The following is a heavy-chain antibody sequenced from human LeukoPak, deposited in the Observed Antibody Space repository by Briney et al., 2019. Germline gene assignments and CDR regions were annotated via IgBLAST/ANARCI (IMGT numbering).Heavy chain of an antibody. J-gene: IGHJ4*02. CDR2: ISYDGSNK. D-gene: IGHD6-6*01. Sequence: GGSLRLSCAASGFTFSSYAMHWVRQAPGKGLEWVAVISYDGSNKYYADSVKGRFTISRDNSKNTLYLQMNSLRAGDTAVYYCARDYGSSSYFVYWGQGTLVTVSS. CDR1: GFTFSSYA. V-gene: IGHV3-30-3*01. CDR3: ARDYGSSSYFVY.